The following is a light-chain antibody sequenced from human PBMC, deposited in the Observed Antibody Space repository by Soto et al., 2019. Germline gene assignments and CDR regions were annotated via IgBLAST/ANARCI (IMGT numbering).Light chain of an antibody. CDR2: GES. J-gene: IGKJ1*01. CDR3: QQCDGTSWT. Sequence: VLTQSPGTLSVSPGERATLSCRASQSVSGNNLAWYQQKPGRPPRLLIYGESSRTSGVPDRFSGRGSGTNFTLTINRLEPEDFAVYYCQQCDGTSWTFGQGTKVDIK. CDR1: QSVSGNN. V-gene: IGKV3-20*01.